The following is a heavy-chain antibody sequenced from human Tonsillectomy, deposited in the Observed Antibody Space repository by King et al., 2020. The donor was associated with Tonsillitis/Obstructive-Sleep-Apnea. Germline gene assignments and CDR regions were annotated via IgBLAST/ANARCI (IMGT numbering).Heavy chain of an antibody. Sequence: VQLVQSGAEVKKPGASVKVSCKASGYTFTKSAMHWVRQAPGQRPEWMGWINAANGYTKYSQKFQDRFTITRDTSATTANMELSSLRSEDTAVSYCARDRGECSGGACYPFDYWGQGTLVTVSS. J-gene: IGHJ4*02. D-gene: IGHD2-15*01. V-gene: IGHV1-3*01. CDR1: GYTFTKSA. CDR2: INAANGYT. CDR3: ARDRGECSGGACYPFDY.